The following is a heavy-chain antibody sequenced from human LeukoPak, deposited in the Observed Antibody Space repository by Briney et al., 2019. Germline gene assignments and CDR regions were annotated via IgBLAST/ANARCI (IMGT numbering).Heavy chain of an antibody. D-gene: IGHD6-19*01. J-gene: IGHJ4*02. V-gene: IGHV1-69*05. CDR2: IIPIFGTA. CDR1: GGTFSSYA. Sequence: SVKVSRKASGGTFSSYAISWVRQAPGQGLEWMGRIIPIFGTASYAQKFQGRVTITTDESTSTAYMELSSLRSEDTAVYYCASGGWEASFDYWGQGTLVTVSS. CDR3: ASGGWEASFDY.